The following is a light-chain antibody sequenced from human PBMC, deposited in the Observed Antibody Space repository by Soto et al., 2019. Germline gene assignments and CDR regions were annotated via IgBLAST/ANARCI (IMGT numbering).Light chain of an antibody. Sequence: IQLTQSPSSLSASVGDRVTITCRASQGISSYLAWYQQKPGKAPKLLIYAASTLQSGVPSRFSGSGSGTYFTLTISSLQPEDFATYYCQQLNSMRTFGPGTKVDIK. CDR3: QQLNSMRT. V-gene: IGKV1-9*01. CDR2: AAS. J-gene: IGKJ3*01. CDR1: QGISSY.